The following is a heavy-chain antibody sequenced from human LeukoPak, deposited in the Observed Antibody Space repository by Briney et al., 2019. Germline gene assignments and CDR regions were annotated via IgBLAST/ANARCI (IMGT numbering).Heavy chain of an antibody. CDR1: GFNVSTNY. V-gene: IGHV3-53*01. CDR3: ARVVDHFLWNLDL. J-gene: IGHJ2*01. D-gene: IGHD5-12*01. CDR2: IYSGATT. Sequence: PGGSLRLSCAASGFNVSTNYMNWVRQAPGKGLEWVSIIYSGATTYYADSVKGRFTISRDTSKHTVSLQMNSLRAEDTAVYFCARVVDHFLWNLDLWGRGTLVTVSS.